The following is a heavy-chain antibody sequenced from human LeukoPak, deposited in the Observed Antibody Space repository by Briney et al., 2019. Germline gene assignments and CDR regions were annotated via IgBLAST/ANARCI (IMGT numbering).Heavy chain of an antibody. CDR3: TTDKEDPCDDAFDI. Sequence: GGSLRLSCAASGFTFSNAWMSWVRQAPGKGLEWVGRINSKTDGGTTDYAAPVKGRFTISRDDSKNTLYLQMNSLKTEDTAVYYCTTDKEDPCDDAFDIWGQGTMVTVSS. V-gene: IGHV3-15*01. J-gene: IGHJ3*02. CDR2: INSKTDGGTT. CDR1: GFTFSNAW.